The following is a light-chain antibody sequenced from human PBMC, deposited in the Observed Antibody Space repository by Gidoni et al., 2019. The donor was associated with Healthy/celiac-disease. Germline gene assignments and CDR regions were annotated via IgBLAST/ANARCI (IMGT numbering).Light chain of an antibody. CDR2: AAS. CDR1: QGISNY. Sequence: PVRQSPSRLSEAVGDRVTITCRASQGISNYLAWYQQKPGKVPKLLIYAASTLQSGVHSRFRGSGPGTDFTLAICGRHPEDVSIYYCQKYNSAPRTFGQGTKLEIK. V-gene: IGKV1-27*01. CDR3: QKYNSAPRT. J-gene: IGKJ2*02.